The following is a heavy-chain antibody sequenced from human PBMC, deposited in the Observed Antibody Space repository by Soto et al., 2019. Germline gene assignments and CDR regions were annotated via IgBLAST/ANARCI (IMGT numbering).Heavy chain of an antibody. CDR1: GGSISSGGYY. D-gene: IGHD3-10*01. CDR3: ARAGTYEGFGVDY. V-gene: IGHV4-31*11. CDR2: IYYSGST. Sequence: QVQLQESGPGLVKPSQTLSLTCAVSGGSISSGGYYWSWIRQHPGKGLEWIGYIYYSGSTYYNPSLKSRVTISVDTSKNQFSLKLSSVTAADTAVYYCARAGTYEGFGVDYWGQGTLVTVSS. J-gene: IGHJ4*02.